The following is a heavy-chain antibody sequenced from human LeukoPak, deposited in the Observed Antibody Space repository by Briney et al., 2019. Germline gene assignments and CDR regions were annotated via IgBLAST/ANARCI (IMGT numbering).Heavy chain of an antibody. CDR1: GDSISSSSYY. D-gene: IGHD2-8*01. CDR2: IYYSGYT. V-gene: IGHV4-39*01. J-gene: IGHJ4*02. CDR3: ARRAHTNAYCYCFDS. Sequence: SETLSLTCSVSGDSISSSSYYWGWIRQPPGKGLEWIGTIYYSGYTYYNPSLKSRVTISVDTSKNQFSLKLNSVTAADTAVYYCARRAHTNAYCYCFDSWGQGTLVTVSS.